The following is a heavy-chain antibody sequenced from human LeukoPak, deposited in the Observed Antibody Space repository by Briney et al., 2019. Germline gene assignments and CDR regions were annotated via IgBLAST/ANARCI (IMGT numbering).Heavy chain of an antibody. D-gene: IGHD1-26*01. V-gene: IGHV3-23*01. Sequence: GGPLRLSCAASGFTFSSYAMSWVRQAPGKGLEWVSAISGSGGSTYYADSVKGRFTISRDNSKNTLYLQMNSLRAEDTAVYYCAKGLTYSGSYYAFDIWGQGTMVTVSS. CDR2: ISGSGGST. J-gene: IGHJ3*02. CDR3: AKGLTYSGSYYAFDI. CDR1: GFTFSSYA.